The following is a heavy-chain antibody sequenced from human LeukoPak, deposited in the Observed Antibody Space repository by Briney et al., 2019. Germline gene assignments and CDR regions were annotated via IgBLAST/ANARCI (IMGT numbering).Heavy chain of an antibody. Sequence: ASVKVSCKASGYTFTSYGISWVRQAPGQGLEWMGWISAYNGNTNYAQKLQGRVTMTTDTSTSTAYMELRSLRSDDTAVYYCARFASRYYYDSSGYPDYWGQGTMVTVSS. V-gene: IGHV1-18*01. CDR3: ARFASRYYYDSSGYPDY. CDR2: ISAYNGNT. D-gene: IGHD3-22*01. J-gene: IGHJ4*02. CDR1: GYTFTSYG.